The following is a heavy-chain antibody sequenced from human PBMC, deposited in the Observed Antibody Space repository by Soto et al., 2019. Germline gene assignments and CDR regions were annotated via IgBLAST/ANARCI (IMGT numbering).Heavy chain of an antibody. D-gene: IGHD6-13*01. CDR3: AKDATLYSSSRSGLDY. V-gene: IGHV3-9*01. CDR2: ISWNIGSI. Sequence: PGGSLRLSCAASGFTFDDYAMHWVRQAPGKGLEWVSGISWNIGSIGYADSVKGRFTISRDNAKNSLYLQMNSLRAEDTALYYCAKDATLYSSSRSGLDYWGQGTLVTVSS. J-gene: IGHJ4*02. CDR1: GFTFDDYA.